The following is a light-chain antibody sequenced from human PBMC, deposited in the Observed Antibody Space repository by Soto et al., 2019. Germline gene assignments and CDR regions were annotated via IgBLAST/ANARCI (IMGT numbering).Light chain of an antibody. V-gene: IGKV3-20*01. CDR2: GIF. CDR3: QHYDGSPRT. J-gene: IGKJ2*01. CDR1: QSVKNDY. Sequence: ETVLTQFRATLSLSTRKRATLYCTNGQSVKNDYLAWYQQKPGQAPRLLVYGIFNRATGVPARFSGSGSGTDFTLTISGLEPEDSAVYYCQHYDGSPRTFGQGTKVDIK.